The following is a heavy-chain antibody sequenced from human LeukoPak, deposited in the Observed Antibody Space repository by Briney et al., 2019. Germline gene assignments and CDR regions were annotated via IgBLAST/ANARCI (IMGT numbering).Heavy chain of an antibody. V-gene: IGHV4-4*07. Sequence: PSETLSLTCTVSGGSISAYYWSWIRQPAGKGLEWIGRIYTSGSTTYDPSLKSRVTMSVDTSKNQFSLKLTSVTAADTAVYYCATYFYGEYGSYYFDYWGQGTLVTVSS. J-gene: IGHJ4*02. D-gene: IGHD4-17*01. CDR2: IYTSGST. CDR3: ATYFYGEYGSYYFDY. CDR1: GGSISAYY.